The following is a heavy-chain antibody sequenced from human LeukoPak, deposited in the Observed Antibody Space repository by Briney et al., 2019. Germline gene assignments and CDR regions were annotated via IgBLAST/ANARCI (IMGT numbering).Heavy chain of an antibody. V-gene: IGHV1-18*01. CDR2: ISAYNGNT. J-gene: IGHJ3*02. CDR3: ARVDGYPSPLGFDI. CDR1: GYTFTSYG. Sequence: GASVKVSCKASGYTFTSYGISWVRQAPGQGLEWMGWISAYNGNTNYAQKLQGRVTMTTDTSTSTAYMKLRSLRSDDTAVYYCARVDGYPSPLGFDIWGQGTMVTVSS. D-gene: IGHD5-24*01.